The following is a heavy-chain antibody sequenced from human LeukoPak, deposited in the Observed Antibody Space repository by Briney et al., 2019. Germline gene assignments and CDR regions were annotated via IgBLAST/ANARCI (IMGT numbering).Heavy chain of an antibody. CDR3: HSNDANDI. CDR2: IKRSGGTT. V-gene: IGHV3-15*01. CDR1: GFNFRYPW. D-gene: IGHD1-1*01. Sequence: PGGSLRHSYAPCGFNFRYPWMSWLRQAPGKGLEWVGRIKRSGGTTELAAPVKGRFTISRDDSKKTLYLQMSSLKTEDTAVYYCHSNDANDIWGQGTMVTVSS. J-gene: IGHJ3*02.